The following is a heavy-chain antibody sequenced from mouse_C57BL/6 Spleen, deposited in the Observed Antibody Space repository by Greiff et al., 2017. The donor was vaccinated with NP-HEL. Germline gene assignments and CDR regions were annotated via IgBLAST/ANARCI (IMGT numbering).Heavy chain of an antibody. CDR1: GFSLTSSG. CDR2: IWSGGST. D-gene: IGHD2-4*01. Sequence: QVQLQQSGPGLVQPSQSLSITCTVSGFSLTSSGVHWVRQSPGKGLEWLGVIWSGGSTDYNAAFISRLSLSKDNSKSQIFFKMNSLQADDTAIYYCARTGGYDYDVVPTMYFEVWGTGTTVTVSS. V-gene: IGHV2-2*01. J-gene: IGHJ1*03. CDR3: ARTGGYDYDVVPTMYFEV.